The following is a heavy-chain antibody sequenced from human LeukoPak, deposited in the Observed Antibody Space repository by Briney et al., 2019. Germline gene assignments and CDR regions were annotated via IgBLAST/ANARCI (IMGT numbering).Heavy chain of an antibody. D-gene: IGHD1-26*01. V-gene: IGHV3-30*03. J-gene: IGHJ4*02. CDR2: ISYDGSNK. Sequence: PGRSLRLSCAASGFTFSSYGMHWVRQAPGKGLEWVAVISYDGSNKYYADSVKGRFTISRDNAKNTLYLQMNSLRAEDTAVYYCARGIVGPTGDYWGQGTLVTVSS. CDR3: ARGIVGPTGDY. CDR1: GFTFSSYG.